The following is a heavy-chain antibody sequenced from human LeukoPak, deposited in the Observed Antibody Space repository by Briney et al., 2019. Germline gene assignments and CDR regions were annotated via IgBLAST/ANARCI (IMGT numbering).Heavy chain of an antibody. J-gene: IGHJ4*02. Sequence: GGSLRLSCAASGFTFNSFAMSWVRQAPGEGLEWVSLISGSGGSTYYADSVRGRFTISRDNPKNTLYLQMNSLRDEDTAVYYCANESPFLDYWGQGTLVTVSS. CDR3: ANESPFLDY. CDR1: GFTFNSFA. V-gene: IGHV3-23*01. CDR2: ISGSGGST.